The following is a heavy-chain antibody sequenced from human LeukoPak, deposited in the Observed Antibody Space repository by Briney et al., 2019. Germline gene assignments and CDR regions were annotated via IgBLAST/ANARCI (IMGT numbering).Heavy chain of an antibody. CDR3: ARWEESDAFDI. J-gene: IGHJ3*02. CDR1: GGSISSRSHS. Sequence: SETLSLTCTVSGGSISSRSHSWGWIRQPPGKGLEWIGSLYYSGSTYYNPSLKSRVTISVDTSKYQFSLKLSSVTAADTALYYCARWEESDAFDIWGQGTMVTVSS. V-gene: IGHV4-39*01. CDR2: LYYSGST. D-gene: IGHD1-26*01.